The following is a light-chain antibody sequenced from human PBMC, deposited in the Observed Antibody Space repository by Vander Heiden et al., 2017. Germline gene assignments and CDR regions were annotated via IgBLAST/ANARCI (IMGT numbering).Light chain of an antibody. CDR1: SSDVGGYNY. Sequence: SALTQPASVSGSSGPSITISCTGTSSDVGGYNYVSWYQQHPGKAPKLMIYDVSNRPSGVSNRFSGSKSGNTASLTIAGRQAEDEADYYCSSYTSSSTYVFGTGTKVTVL. CDR3: SSYTSSSTYV. CDR2: DVS. V-gene: IGLV2-14*01. J-gene: IGLJ1*01.